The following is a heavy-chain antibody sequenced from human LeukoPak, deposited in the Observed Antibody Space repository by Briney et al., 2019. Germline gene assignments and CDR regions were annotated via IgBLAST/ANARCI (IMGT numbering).Heavy chain of an antibody. CDR3: ATAPILRGEGGEHYKYGMDV. D-gene: IGHD2-2*02. V-gene: IGHV4-4*02. Sequence: SETLSLTCTVSGGSISSGNWWTWVRQSPGKGLEWIGEIYHNGTHNYNPSLKSRVTISAGTFKNHFSLKLTSVTAADTAVYYCATAPILRGEGGEHYKYGMDVWGQGTTVIVSS. J-gene: IGHJ6*02. CDR2: IYHNGTH. CDR1: GGSISSGNW.